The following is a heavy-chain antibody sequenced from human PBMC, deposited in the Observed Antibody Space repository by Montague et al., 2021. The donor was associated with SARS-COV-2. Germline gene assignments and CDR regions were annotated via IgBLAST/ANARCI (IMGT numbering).Heavy chain of an antibody. Sequence: SETLSLTCTVSGGSISSYYWSWIRQPRGKGLEWIGYIYYSGSTNXNPSFKSRVTISVDTSKNQFSLKLSSVTAADTAVYYCARRSLGYCSGGSCYSGYDYYGQRTLNTVSS. D-gene: IGHD2-15*01. CDR3: ARRSLGYCSGGSCYSGYDY. V-gene: IGHV4-59*01. CDR1: GGSISSYY. J-gene: IGHJ4*02. CDR2: IYYSGST.